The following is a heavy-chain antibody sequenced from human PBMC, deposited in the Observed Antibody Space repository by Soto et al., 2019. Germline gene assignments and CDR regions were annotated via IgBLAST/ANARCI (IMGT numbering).Heavy chain of an antibody. CDR2: IYYSGST. D-gene: IGHD3-22*01. CDR3: ARQSIPWSNYDSSAPLDY. CDR1: GGSISSSSYY. V-gene: IGHV4-39*01. Sequence: QLQLQESGPGLVKPSETLSLTCTVSGGSISSSSYYWGWIRQPPGKGLEWIGSIYYSGSTYYNPSLKSRVTISEDTSKNQFSLKLSSVTAADTAVYYCARQSIPWSNYDSSAPLDYWGQGTLVTVSS. J-gene: IGHJ4*02.